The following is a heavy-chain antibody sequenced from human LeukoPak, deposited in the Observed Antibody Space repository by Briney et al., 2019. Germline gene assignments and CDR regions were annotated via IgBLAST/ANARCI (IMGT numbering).Heavy chain of an antibody. CDR3: AKGSYYDSSGSFYFDY. CDR2: IRRKTDGGTT. J-gene: IGHJ4*02. V-gene: IGHV3-15*01. Sequence: PGGSLRLSCAASGFTFSNVWMSWVRQVPGKGLEWVGRIRRKTDGGTTDHAAPVKGRFTISRDDSKNTLYLQMNSLKTEDTAVYYCAKGSYYDSSGSFYFDYWGQGTLVTVSS. CDR1: GFTFSNVW. D-gene: IGHD3-22*01.